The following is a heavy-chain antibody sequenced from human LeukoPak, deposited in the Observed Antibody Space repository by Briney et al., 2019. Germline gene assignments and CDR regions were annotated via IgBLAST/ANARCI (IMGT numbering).Heavy chain of an antibody. CDR3: AKDLMKTGYCSGASCYGRTD. CDR1: GFTFSNFA. V-gene: IGHV3-30*18. Sequence: PGGSLRLSCAASGFTFSNFAIHWVRQAPGKGLEWVAVILYDGRNKYYGDSVEGRFTISRDNSKNPVYLEMNSLRAEDTAVYYCAKDLMKTGYCSGASCYGRTDWGQGTLVTVSS. J-gene: IGHJ4*02. CDR2: ILYDGRNK. D-gene: IGHD2-15*01.